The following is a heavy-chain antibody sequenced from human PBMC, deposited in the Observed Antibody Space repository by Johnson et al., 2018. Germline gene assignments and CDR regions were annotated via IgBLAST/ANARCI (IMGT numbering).Heavy chain of an antibody. Sequence: VQLVQSGGGLVQPGRSLRLSCTASGFTFGDSAMSWFRQAPGKGLEWVGFVGSRAYGGTTEYAASVKGRFTISRDDSKNIAYLQMNSLKTEDTAVYYWTRDQAALGYCSGGNCYSGSWDAFDIWGQGTMVTVSS. V-gene: IGHV3-49*03. CDR2: VGSRAYGGTT. CDR1: GFTFGDSA. CDR3: TRDQAALGYCSGGNCYSGSWDAFDI. J-gene: IGHJ3*02. D-gene: IGHD2-15*01.